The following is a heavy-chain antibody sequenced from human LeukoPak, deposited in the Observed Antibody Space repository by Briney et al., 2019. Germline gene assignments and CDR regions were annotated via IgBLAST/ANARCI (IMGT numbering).Heavy chain of an antibody. CDR3: VKDHSFLGDV. V-gene: IGHV3-23*01. CDR1: GPTVSSSA. D-gene: IGHD2-15*01. J-gene: IGHJ6*02. CDR2: ISGSGGST. Sequence: PGGCLRLSCAASGPTVSSSAIRSVRQAPGKGLEWVSAISGSGGSTYYADCVKGRFTISRDNTKNTLYLQMNSLRAEDAAVYYCVKDHSFLGDVGGQGTTVTVS.